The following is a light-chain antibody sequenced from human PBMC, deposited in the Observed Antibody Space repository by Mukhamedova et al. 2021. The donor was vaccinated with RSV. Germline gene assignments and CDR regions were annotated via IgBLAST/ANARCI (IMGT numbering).Light chain of an antibody. V-gene: IGKV1-39*01. CDR3: QQSVSTPFT. CDR2: HTS. J-gene: IGKJ3*01. Sequence: WYQRRVHGTAPKLLKYHTSGLASGVPSRFSGSGSGTDFTLTISSLQPEDFATYYCQQSVSTPFTFGPGTNVDIK.